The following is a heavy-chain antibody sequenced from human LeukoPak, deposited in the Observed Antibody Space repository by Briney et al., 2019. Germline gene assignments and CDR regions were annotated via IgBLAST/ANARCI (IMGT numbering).Heavy chain of an antibody. D-gene: IGHD6-13*01. CDR2: IKQDGSET. J-gene: IGHJ4*02. Sequence: GGSLRLWCAALGFLFSNSWMSWFRQAPGKGLEWVASIKQDGSETYYVDSVKGRFTISRDNAKNSLYLQINSLRAEDTAVYLFARPRRAITPAVRIDYWGQGTLVTVSS. V-gene: IGHV3-7*05. CDR1: GFLFSNSW. CDR3: ARPRRAITPAVRIDY.